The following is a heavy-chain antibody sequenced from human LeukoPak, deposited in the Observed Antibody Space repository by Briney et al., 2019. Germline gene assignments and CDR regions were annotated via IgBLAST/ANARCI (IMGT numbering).Heavy chain of an antibody. CDR1: GFTFSSYG. CDR2: ISYDGSNK. CDR3: AKDRGGAFDI. Sequence: VGSLRLSCAASGFTFSSYGMHWVRQAPGKGLEWVAVISYDGSNKYYADSVKGRFTIPRDNSKNTLYLQMNSLRAEDTAVYYCAKDRGGAFDIWGQGTMVTVSS. J-gene: IGHJ3*02. D-gene: IGHD4-23*01. V-gene: IGHV3-30*18.